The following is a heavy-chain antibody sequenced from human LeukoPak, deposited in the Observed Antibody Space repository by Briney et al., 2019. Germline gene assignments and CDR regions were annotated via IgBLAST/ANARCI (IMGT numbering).Heavy chain of an antibody. J-gene: IGHJ6*03. Sequence: SGFTXKTYXXDWVRQAPGMXXEWVSSISSSSSYIFYADSVKGGFTISRDNAKNSLYLQMSSLRAEDTAVYYCAREGREYFTSGGYHYYMDVWGKGTTVTVSS. V-gene: IGHV3-21*01. D-gene: IGHD3-10*01. CDR1: GFTXKTYX. CDR2: ISSSSSYI. CDR3: AREGREYFTSGGYHYYMDV.